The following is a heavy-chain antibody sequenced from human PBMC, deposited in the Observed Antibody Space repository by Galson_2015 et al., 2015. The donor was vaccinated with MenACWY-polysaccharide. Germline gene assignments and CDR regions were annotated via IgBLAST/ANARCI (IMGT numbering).Heavy chain of an antibody. Sequence: SLRLSCAASGSTFSSFDMHWVRHVIGKGLEWVAAIGTGGDTYYSGSVKGRFTISRENAKNTLYLQMNSLRAEDTAVYYCAKDSTDFWSVAGRFDHWGQGTLVTVSS. D-gene: IGHD3-3*01. CDR2: IGTGGDT. J-gene: IGHJ5*02. CDR3: AKDSTDFWSVAGRFDH. V-gene: IGHV3-13*01. CDR1: GSTFSSFD.